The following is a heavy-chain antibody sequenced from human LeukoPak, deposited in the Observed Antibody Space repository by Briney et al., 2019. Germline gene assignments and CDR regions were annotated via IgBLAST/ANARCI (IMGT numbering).Heavy chain of an antibody. D-gene: IGHD5-18*01. CDR3: ARVGLDTAMVTGYWFDP. Sequence: SVKVSXKASGGTFSSYAISWVRQAPGQGLEWMGGIIPIFCTANYAQKFQGRVTITTDESTSTAYMELSSLRSEDTAVYYCARVGLDTAMVTGYWFDPWGQRTLVTVSS. CDR1: GGTFSSYA. CDR2: IIPIFCTA. V-gene: IGHV1-69*05. J-gene: IGHJ5*02.